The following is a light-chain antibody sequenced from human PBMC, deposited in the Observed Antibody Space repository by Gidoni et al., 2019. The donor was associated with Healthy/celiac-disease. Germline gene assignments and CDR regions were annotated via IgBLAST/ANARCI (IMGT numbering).Light chain of an antibody. Sequence: QSALTQPASVSASPGQSITISCTGSSSDIGDYDFVSWYQQHPGEAPQLVIYDVTNRPSGIPDRFSGFKSGNTASLTISGLQAEDEADYYCSSYSITAPVVFGGGTRLTVL. V-gene: IGLV2-14*03. CDR2: DVT. CDR1: SSDIGDYDF. J-gene: IGLJ3*02. CDR3: SSYSITAPVV.